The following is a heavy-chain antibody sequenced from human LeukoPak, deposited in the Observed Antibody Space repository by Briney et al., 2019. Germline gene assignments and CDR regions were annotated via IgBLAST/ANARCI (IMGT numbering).Heavy chain of an antibody. CDR2: ISSSGSTI. Sequence: GGSLRLSCAASGFTFSSYEMNWVRQAPGKGLEWVSYISSSGSTIYYADSVKGRFTISRDNAKNSLYLQMNSLRAEDTAVYYCARDRSLYGDYSFDYWGQGTLVTVSS. J-gene: IGHJ4*02. V-gene: IGHV3-48*03. CDR1: GFTFSSYE. D-gene: IGHD4-17*01. CDR3: ARDRSLYGDYSFDY.